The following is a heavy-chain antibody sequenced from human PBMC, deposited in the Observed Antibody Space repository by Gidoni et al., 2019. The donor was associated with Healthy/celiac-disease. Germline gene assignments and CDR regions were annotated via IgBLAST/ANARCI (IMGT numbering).Heavy chain of an antibody. J-gene: IGHJ6*02. CDR1: GYTFTSYA. CDR2: INAGNGNT. CDR3: ARGYYYDYIWGSLRGPTGYYGMDV. Sequence: QVQLVQSGAEVKKPAASVKASCKASGYTFTSYAMHWVRQAPGQRLEWMGWINAGNGNTKYSQKFQGRVTITRDTSASTAYMELSSLRSEDTAVYYCARGYYYDYIWGSLRGPTGYYGMDVWGQGTTVTVSS. D-gene: IGHD3-16*01. V-gene: IGHV1-3*01.